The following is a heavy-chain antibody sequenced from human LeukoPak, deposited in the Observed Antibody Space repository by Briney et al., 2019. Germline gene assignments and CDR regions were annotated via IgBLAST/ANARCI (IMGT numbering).Heavy chain of an antibody. J-gene: IGHJ6*02. D-gene: IGHD5/OR15-5a*01. CDR1: GYSFTSHW. V-gene: IGHV5-51*01. CDR2: IYPGDSDT. Sequence: GESLKISCKGSGYSFTSHWIGWVRQMPGKGLEWMGIIYPGDSDTRYSPSFQGQVTISADKSISTAYLQWSSLKASDTAMYYCARHLSIGRGYYYYGMDVWGQGTTVTVSS. CDR3: ARHLSIGRGYYYYGMDV.